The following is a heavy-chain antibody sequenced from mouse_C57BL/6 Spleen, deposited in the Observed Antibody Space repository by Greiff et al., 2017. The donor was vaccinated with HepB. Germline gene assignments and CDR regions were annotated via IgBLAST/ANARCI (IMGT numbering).Heavy chain of an antibody. CDR2: INYDGSST. V-gene: IGHV5-16*01. J-gene: IGHJ1*03. CDR3: ARDRDGYSWYFDV. CDR1: GFTFSDYY. D-gene: IGHD2-3*01. Sequence: EVQRVESEGGLVQPGSSMKLSCTASGFTFSDYYMAWVRQVPEKGLEWVANINYDGSSTYYLDSLKSRFIISRDNAKNILYLQMSSLKSEDTATYYCARDRDGYSWYFDVWGTGTTVTVSS.